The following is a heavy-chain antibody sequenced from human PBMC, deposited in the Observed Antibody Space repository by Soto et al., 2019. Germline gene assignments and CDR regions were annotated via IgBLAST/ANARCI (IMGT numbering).Heavy chain of an antibody. D-gene: IGHD3-22*01. CDR3: ARGSAYYYDSSGYYFYFDY. CDR1: GFTFSSYA. J-gene: IGHJ4*02. CDR2: ISSSSSYI. Sequence: GGSLRLSCAASGFTFSSYAMSWVSQDPGKGLEWVSSISSSSSYIYYADSVKGRFTISRDNAKNSLYLQMNSLRAEDTAVYYCARGSAYYYDSSGYYFYFDYWGQGTLVTVSS. V-gene: IGHV3-21*01.